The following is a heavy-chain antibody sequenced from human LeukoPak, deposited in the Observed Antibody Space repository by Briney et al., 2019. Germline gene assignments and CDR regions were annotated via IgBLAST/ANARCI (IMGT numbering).Heavy chain of an antibody. CDR1: GGTFSSYA. V-gene: IGHV1-69*13. CDR3: ARDLGYCSSTSCYGWFDP. D-gene: IGHD2-2*01. J-gene: IGHJ5*02. CDR2: IIPIFGTA. Sequence: SVKVSCKASGGTFSSYAISWVRQAPGQGLEWMGGIIPIFGTANYAQKFQGRVTITADESTSTAYMELSSLRSEDTAVYCCARDLGYCSSTSCYGWFDPWGQGTLVTVS.